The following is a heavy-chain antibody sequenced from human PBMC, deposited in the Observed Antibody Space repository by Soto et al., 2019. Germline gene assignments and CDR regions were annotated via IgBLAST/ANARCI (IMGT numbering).Heavy chain of an antibody. CDR2: INPSGGST. V-gene: IGHV1-46*03. J-gene: IGHJ4*02. Sequence: ASVKVSCKASGYTFTSYYMHWVRQAPGQGLEWMGIINPSGGSTSYAQKFQGRVTMTRDTSTSTVYMELSSLRSEDTAVYYCARVIPDCSGGSCHWEYYFDYWGQGTLVTVSS. D-gene: IGHD2-15*01. CDR3: ARVIPDCSGGSCHWEYYFDY. CDR1: GYTFTSYY.